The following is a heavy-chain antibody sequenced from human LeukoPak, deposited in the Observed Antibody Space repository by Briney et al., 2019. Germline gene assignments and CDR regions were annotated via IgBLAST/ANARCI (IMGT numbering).Heavy chain of an antibody. CDR3: ARTGNGRVYDL. Sequence: GGSLRLSCAASGFTFSIYAMSWVRQAPGKGLAWVSGLNEDGGYTYYADSVKGRFTISRDSSKNTVNLQLNSLRVEDTATYYCARTGNGRVYDLWGQGTLVTVSS. V-gene: IGHV3-23*01. CDR2: LNEDGGYT. D-gene: IGHD1-1*01. J-gene: IGHJ4*02. CDR1: GFTFSIYA.